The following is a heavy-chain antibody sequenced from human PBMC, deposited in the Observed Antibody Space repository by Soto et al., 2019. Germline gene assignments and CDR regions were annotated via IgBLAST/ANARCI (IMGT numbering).Heavy chain of an antibody. CDR3: ARPLVDGYSKNVEYYFDY. Sequence: GESLKISCKGSGYSFTSYWIGWVRQMPGKGLEWMGIIYPGDSDTRYSPSFQGQVTISADKSISTAYLQWSSLKASDTAMYYCARPLVDGYSKNVEYYFDYWGQGTLVTVSS. V-gene: IGHV5-51*01. CDR1: GYSFTSYW. CDR2: IYPGDSDT. J-gene: IGHJ4*02. D-gene: IGHD6-13*01.